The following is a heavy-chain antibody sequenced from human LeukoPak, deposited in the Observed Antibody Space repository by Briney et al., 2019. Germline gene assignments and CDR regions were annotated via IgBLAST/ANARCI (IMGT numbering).Heavy chain of an antibody. CDR3: ARDGGRAAAGFHYYYGMDV. CDR2: INPNSGGT. D-gene: IGHD6-13*01. CDR1: GYTFTGYY. J-gene: IGHJ6*02. Sequence: ASVKVSCKASGYTFTGYYMHWVRQAPGQGLEWMGWINPNSGGTNYAQKFQGRVTMTRDTSISTAYMELSRLRSDDTAVYYCARDGGRAAAGFHYYYGMDVWGQGTTVTVSS. V-gene: IGHV1-2*02.